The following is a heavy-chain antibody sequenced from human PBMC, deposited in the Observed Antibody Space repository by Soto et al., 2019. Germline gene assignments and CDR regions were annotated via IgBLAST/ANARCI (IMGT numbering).Heavy chain of an antibody. CDR1: GFTFSSYW. CDR3: ARVATGSYHFDQ. J-gene: IGHJ4*02. V-gene: IGHV3-74*01. CDR2: INPDASTT. D-gene: IGHD3-10*01. Sequence: EVQLVESGGGLVQPGGSLRLSCEVSGFTFSSYWMHWVRQAPGKGLVWVSRINPDASTTSYADSVRGRFTISRDNADNTLYLEMNSLRAEDTAVYYCARVATGSYHFDQWGQGTLVTVSS.